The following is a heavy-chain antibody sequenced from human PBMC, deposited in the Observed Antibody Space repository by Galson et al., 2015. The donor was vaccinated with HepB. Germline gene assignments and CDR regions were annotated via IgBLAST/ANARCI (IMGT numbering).Heavy chain of an antibody. CDR1: GFTFSSYS. CDR2: ISSSSSYI. CDR3: ASRGYSYGQVLFDY. D-gene: IGHD5-18*01. Sequence: SLRLSCAASGFTFSSYSMNWVRQAPGKGLGWVSSISSSSSYIYYADSVKGRFTISRDNAKNSLYLQMNSLRAEDTAVYYCASRGYSYGQVLFDYWGQGTLVTVSS. V-gene: IGHV3-21*01. J-gene: IGHJ4*02.